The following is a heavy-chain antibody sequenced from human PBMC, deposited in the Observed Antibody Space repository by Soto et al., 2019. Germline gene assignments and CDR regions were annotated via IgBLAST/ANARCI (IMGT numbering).Heavy chain of an antibody. CDR3: ARAHGSGWGAFDI. J-gene: IGHJ3*02. CDR2: IYYSGST. CDR1: GGSISSGGYS. V-gene: IGHV4-30-2*01. Sequence: SETLSLTCTVSGGSISSGGYSWTWIRQHPGKGLEWIGYIYYSGSTYYKPSLKSRVTISVDRSKNQFSLKLSSVTAADTAVYYCARAHGSGWGAFDIWAKGQWSPSPQ. D-gene: IGHD3-10*01.